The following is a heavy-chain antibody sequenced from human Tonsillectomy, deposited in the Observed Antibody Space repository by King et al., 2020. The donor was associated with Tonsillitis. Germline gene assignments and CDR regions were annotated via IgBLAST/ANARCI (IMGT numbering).Heavy chain of an antibody. CDR2: ISYSGST. Sequence: HVQLQESGPGLVKPSETLSLTCTVSVVSISTYYWSWIRQPPGKGLEWIGYISYSGSTNYNPSLKSRVTISVDTSKNQFSLKLSSVTAADTAVYYCARDAYYDCWSGYSPYWYFDLWGRGTLVTVSS. V-gene: IGHV4-59*01. CDR3: ARDAYYDCWSGYSPYWYFDL. D-gene: IGHD3-3*01. CDR1: VVSISTYY. J-gene: IGHJ2*01.